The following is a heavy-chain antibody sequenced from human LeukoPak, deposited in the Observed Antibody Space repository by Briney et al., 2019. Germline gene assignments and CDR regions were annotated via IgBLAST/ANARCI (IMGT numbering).Heavy chain of an antibody. CDR1: GFTFSNYW. D-gene: IGHD1-26*01. CDR2: INGDGSST. J-gene: IGHJ4*02. CDR3: ARDLSYSFDC. Sequence: GGSLRLSCAASGFTFSNYWMHWVRQAPGKGLVWVSRINGDGSSTSYADSVKGRFTISRDSAKNTLYLQMNSLRADDTAVYYCARDLSYSFDCWGQGTLVSVSS. V-gene: IGHV3-74*01.